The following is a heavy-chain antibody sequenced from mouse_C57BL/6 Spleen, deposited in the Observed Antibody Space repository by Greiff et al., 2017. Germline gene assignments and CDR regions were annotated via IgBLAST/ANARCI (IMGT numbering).Heavy chain of an antibody. V-gene: IGHV1-7*01. Sequence: VQLKQSGAELVKPGASVKLSCKASGYTFTSYWMHWVKQRPGQGLEWIGYINPSSGYTKYNQKFKDKATLTADKSSSTAYMQLSSLTYEDSAVYYCAIITTVRMGYAIDYWGQGTSVTVSS. CDR2: INPSSGYT. CDR3: AIITTVRMGYAIDY. CDR1: GYTFTSYW. J-gene: IGHJ4*01. D-gene: IGHD1-1*01.